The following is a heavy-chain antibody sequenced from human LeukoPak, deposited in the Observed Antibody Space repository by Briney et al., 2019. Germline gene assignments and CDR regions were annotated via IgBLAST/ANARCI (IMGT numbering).Heavy chain of an antibody. CDR2: ISGSSGHT. D-gene: IGHD3-3*01. CDR1: GFSFTSYA. V-gene: IGHV3-23*01. J-gene: IGHJ4*02. Sequence: GGSLRLSCAASGFSFTSYAVTWARQAPGKGLEWVSAISGSSGHTYYADSVKGRFTISRDNSKNTLYLQMNSLRAEDTAVYYCAKVGFSEMEWLLYSDHWGQGTLVTVSS. CDR3: AKVGFSEMEWLLYSDH.